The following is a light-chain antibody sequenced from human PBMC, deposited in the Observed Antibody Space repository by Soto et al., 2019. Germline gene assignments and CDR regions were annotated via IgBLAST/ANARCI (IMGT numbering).Light chain of an antibody. CDR1: SSDVGGYNY. CDR3: SSDAGSSNV. V-gene: IGLV2-8*01. Sequence: QSVLTQPPSASGSPGQSVAISCTGTSSDVGGYNYVSWYQQHPGQAPNLMIYEVNKRPSGVPDRFSGSKSGNTASLTGSGLQAEDEADYYCSSDAGSSNVFGTGTKLTVL. J-gene: IGLJ1*01. CDR2: EVN.